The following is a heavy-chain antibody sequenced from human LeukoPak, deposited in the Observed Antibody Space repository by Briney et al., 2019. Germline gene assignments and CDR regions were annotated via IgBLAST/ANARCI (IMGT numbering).Heavy chain of an antibody. Sequence: SETLSLTCTVSGGSTSSYYWGWIRQPPGKGLEWIGYIYYSGGTNYNPSLKSRVTISVDTSKNQFSLNLNSVTAEDTAVYFCARHGIVDSSRKYYFDYWGQGTLVTVSS. D-gene: IGHD6-13*01. CDR1: GGSTSSYY. J-gene: IGHJ4*02. CDR3: ARHGIVDSSRKYYFDY. V-gene: IGHV4-59*08. CDR2: IYYSGGT.